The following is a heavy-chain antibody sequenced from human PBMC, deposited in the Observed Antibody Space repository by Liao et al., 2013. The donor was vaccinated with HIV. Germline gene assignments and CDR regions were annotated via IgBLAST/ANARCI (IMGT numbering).Heavy chain of an antibody. CDR3: ARRMRALIAAAGIDY. J-gene: IGHJ4*02. CDR1: GGSVSTYY. Sequence: QLQLQESGPGLVKPSGTLSLTCTVSGGSVSTYYWSWIRQPAGKGLEWIGRIYTSGSTKYNPSLKSRVTISVDTSKNQFSLKLTSVTAADTAVYYCARRMRALIAAAGIDYWGQGALVTVSS. CDR2: IYTSGST. D-gene: IGHD6-13*01. V-gene: IGHV4-4*07.